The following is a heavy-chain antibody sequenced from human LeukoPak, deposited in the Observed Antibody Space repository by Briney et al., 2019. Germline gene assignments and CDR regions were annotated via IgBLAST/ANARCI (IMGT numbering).Heavy chain of an antibody. CDR3: ARDPGSWAFDI. CDR1: GGSISSNY. J-gene: IGHJ3*02. Sequence: SETLSLTCTVSGGSISSNYWSWIRQPPGKGLEWIGYIYYSGSTNYNPSLKSRVTISVDTSKNQFSLKLSSVTAADTAVYYCARDPGSWAFDIWGQGTMVTVSS. V-gene: IGHV4-59*01. D-gene: IGHD3-10*01. CDR2: IYYSGST.